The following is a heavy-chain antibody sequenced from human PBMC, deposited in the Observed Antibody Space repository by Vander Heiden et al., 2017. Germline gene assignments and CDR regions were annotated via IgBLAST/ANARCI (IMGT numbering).Heavy chain of an antibody. D-gene: IGHD3-10*01. J-gene: IGHJ3*02. CDR2: ISGSGGST. CDR1: GFTFSSYA. V-gene: IGHV3-23*01. Sequence: EVQLLESGGGLVQPGGSLRLSCAASGFTFSSYAMGWVRQAPGKGLEWVSAISGSGGSTYYADSVKGRFTISRDNSKNTLYLQMNSLRAEDTAVYYCAKGRITMVRGVIPIDAFDIWGQGTMVTVSS. CDR3: AKGRITMVRGVIPIDAFDI.